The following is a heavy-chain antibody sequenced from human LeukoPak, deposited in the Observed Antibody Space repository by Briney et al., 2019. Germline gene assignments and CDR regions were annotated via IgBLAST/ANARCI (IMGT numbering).Heavy chain of an antibody. CDR1: GYTFTSYG. CDR2: ISAYNGNT. D-gene: IGHD3-10*01. V-gene: IGHV1-18*01. CDR3: ARNDYYGSGSYYSPLGY. J-gene: IGHJ4*02. Sequence: GASVKVSCKASGYTFTSYGISWVRQAPGQWLEWMGWISAYNGNTNYAQKLQGRVTMTTDTSTSTAYMELRSLRSDDTAVYYCARNDYYGSGSYYSPLGYWGQGTLVTVSS.